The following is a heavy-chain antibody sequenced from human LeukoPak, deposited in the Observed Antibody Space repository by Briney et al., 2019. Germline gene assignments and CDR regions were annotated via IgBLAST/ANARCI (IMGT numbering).Heavy chain of an antibody. J-gene: IGHJ5*02. CDR1: GFPFSSYG. V-gene: IGHV3-30*03. CDR2: ISYDGSNK. CDR3: AGYCSGGSCRTNNWFDP. Sequence: GGSLRLSCAASGFPFSSYGMHWVRQAPGKGLEWVAVISYDGSNKYYADSVKGRFTISRDNSKNTLYLQMNSLRAEDTAVYYCAGYCSGGSCRTNNWFDPWGQGTLVTVSS. D-gene: IGHD2-15*01.